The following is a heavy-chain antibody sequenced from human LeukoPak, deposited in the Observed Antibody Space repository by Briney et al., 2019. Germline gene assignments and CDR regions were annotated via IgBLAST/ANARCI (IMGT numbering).Heavy chain of an antibody. CDR3: ARAAAGTERGDY. V-gene: IGHV1-18*01. CDR1: GYTFTSFG. J-gene: IGHJ4*02. CDR2: ISGNNGNT. Sequence: ASVKVSCKASGYTFTSFGISWVRQAPGQGLEWMGWISGNNGNTNYAQKFQGRVTMTTDTSTSTAYMELSSLRSEDTAVYYCARAAAGTERGDYWGQGTLVTVSS. D-gene: IGHD6-13*01.